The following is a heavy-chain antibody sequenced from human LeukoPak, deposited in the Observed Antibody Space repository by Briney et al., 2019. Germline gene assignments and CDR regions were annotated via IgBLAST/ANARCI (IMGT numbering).Heavy chain of an antibody. J-gene: IGHJ3*01. D-gene: IGHD3-10*01. CDR2: IYPGDSDT. V-gene: IGHV5-51*01. CDR3: ARYGKSGTYSHGLDV. Sequence: GESLKISCEAFGYSFTGHWIGWVRQMPGRGLEFMGTIYPGDSDTRYSPSFEGRVSISVDKSINTAYLQWSGLKASDTAMYYCARYGKSGTYSHGLDVWGQGTMVIVSS. CDR1: GYSFTGHW.